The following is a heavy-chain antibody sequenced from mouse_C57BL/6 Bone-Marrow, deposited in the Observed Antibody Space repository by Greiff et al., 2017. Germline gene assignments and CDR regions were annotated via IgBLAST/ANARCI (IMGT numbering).Heavy chain of an antibody. D-gene: IGHD2-2*01. CDR3: TRWAPLMVRAWFAY. Sequence: QVQLQQSGAELVRPGASVTLSCKASGYTFTDYEMHWVKQTPVHGLEWIGAIDPETGGTAYNQKFKGKAILTADKSSSTAYMELRSLTSEDSAVYYCTRWAPLMVRAWFAYWGQETLVTVSA. J-gene: IGHJ3*01. CDR1: GYTFTDYE. CDR2: IDPETGGT. V-gene: IGHV1-15*01.